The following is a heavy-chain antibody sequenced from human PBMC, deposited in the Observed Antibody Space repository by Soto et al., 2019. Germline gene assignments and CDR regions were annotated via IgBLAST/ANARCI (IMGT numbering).Heavy chain of an antibody. V-gene: IGHV4-31*03. CDR2: IHHSGTT. J-gene: IGHJ2*01. CDR3: ASRGDRSTGI. CDR1: GGSISSGGYY. D-gene: IGHD6-13*01. Sequence: QVQLQASGPGLVKPSQTLSLTCTVSGGSISSGGYYWSWIRQDPGKGLEWIGYIHHSGTTYYNPSLPSRLTISVVTSKTQFSLNLTSVTAADTAVYYCASRGDRSTGIWGRGTLVTVSP.